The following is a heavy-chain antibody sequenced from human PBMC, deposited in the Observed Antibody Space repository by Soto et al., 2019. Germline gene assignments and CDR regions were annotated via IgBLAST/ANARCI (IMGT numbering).Heavy chain of an antibody. J-gene: IGHJ4*02. CDR2: MNPNSGNT. Sequence: QVQLVQSGAEVKKPGASVKVSCKASGYTFTSYAINWVRQAPGQGLEWMGWMNPNSGNTGYAQKFQGRVTMTRNTSISTAYMELSSLRAEDTAVYSCARERTVAGNDYWGQGNLVTVSS. CDR1: GYTFTSYA. CDR3: ARERTVAGNDY. D-gene: IGHD6-19*01. V-gene: IGHV1-8*01.